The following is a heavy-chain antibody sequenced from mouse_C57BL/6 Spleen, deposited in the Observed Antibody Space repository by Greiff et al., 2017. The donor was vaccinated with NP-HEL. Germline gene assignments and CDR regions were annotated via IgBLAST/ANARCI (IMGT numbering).Heavy chain of an antibody. CDR1: GFSLTSYG. Sequence: QVQLKESGPGLVAPSQSLSITCTVSGFSLTSYGVDWVRQSPGKGLEWLGVIWGVGSTNYNSALKSRLSISKDNSKSQVFLKMNSLQTDDTAMYYCASGGYGSSQFAYWGQGTLVTVSA. D-gene: IGHD1-1*01. CDR3: ASGGYGSSQFAY. CDR2: IWGVGST. J-gene: IGHJ3*01. V-gene: IGHV2-6*01.